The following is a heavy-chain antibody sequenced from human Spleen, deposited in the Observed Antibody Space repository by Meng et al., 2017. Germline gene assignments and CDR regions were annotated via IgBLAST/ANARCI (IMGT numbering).Heavy chain of an antibody. Sequence: QVQLVQSGADVKKPGASVTVSCKASGYTFTAYYIHWVRQAPGQGPEWMGRINPNSGGTNFAQKFQGRVTLATDTSIATAYMHLSRLTSDDTAVYFCARDCSTTSCHDYWGQGTLVTVSS. D-gene: IGHD2-2*01. V-gene: IGHV1-2*06. CDR2: INPNSGGT. CDR3: ARDCSTTSCHDY. J-gene: IGHJ4*02. CDR1: GYTFTAYY.